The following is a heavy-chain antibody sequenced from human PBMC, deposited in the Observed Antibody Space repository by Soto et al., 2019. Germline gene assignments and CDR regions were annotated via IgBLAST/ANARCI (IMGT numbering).Heavy chain of an antibody. J-gene: IGHJ4*02. V-gene: IGHV4-30-2*01. CDR2: IYNSGST. CDR1: GGSISSGGYS. CDR3: VRGVGDY. Sequence: QLRLQESGSGLVKPSQTLSLTCAVSGGSISSGGYSWSWIRQPPGKGLEWIGYIYNSGSTYYNPSLESRVTISVDRSKNQCSLKLSSVTAADTAVYYCVRGVGDYWGQGTLVTVSS. D-gene: IGHD2-15*01.